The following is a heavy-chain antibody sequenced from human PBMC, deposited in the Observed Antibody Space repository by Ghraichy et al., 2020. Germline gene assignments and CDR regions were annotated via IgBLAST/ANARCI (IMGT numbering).Heavy chain of an antibody. CDR1: GFIFSSYA. D-gene: IGHD5-18*01. CDR3: ARGPLHTEMVGYLDV. V-gene: IGHV3-30-3*01. Sequence: GGSLRLSCAASGFIFSSYAMHWVRQTPGKGLEWVALISFDGSNEYYADSVKGRFTISRDDSKNTLYLQMNSLRAEDRAEYYCARGPLHTEMVGYLDVWGKGTTVTVSS. J-gene: IGHJ6*03. CDR2: ISFDGSNE.